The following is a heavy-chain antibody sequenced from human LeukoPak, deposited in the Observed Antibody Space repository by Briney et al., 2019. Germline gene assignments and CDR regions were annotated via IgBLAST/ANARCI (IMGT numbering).Heavy chain of an antibody. CDR1: GFTFRNYW. D-gene: IGHD2-21*01. CDR3: ARGGFGIVVVSAIDY. V-gene: IGHV3-74*01. CDR2: INSDGSNT. Sequence: GGSLRLSCAASGFTFRNYWMHWVRQAPGKGLVWVSRINSDGSNTTYADSVKGRFTMSRDNAQNTLYLQMNSLRAEDTSVYYCARGGFGIVVVSAIDYWGQGTLVTVSS. J-gene: IGHJ4*02.